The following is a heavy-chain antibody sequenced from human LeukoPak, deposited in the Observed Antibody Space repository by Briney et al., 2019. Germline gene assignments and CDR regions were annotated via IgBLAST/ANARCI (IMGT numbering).Heavy chain of an antibody. V-gene: IGHV1-8*01. CDR2: MNPNSGNT. CDR1: GYTFTSYD. D-gene: IGHD7-27*01. CDR3: ARGGLGIGPGALYYYYMDV. Sequence: ASVKVSCKASGYTFTSYDINWVRQATGQGLEWMGWMNPNSGNTGYAQKFQGRVTITRNTSISTAYMELSSLRSEDTAVYYCARGGLGIGPGALYYYYMDVWGKGTTVTVSS. J-gene: IGHJ6*03.